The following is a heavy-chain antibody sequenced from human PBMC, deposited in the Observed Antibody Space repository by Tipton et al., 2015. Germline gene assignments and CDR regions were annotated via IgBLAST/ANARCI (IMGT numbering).Heavy chain of an antibody. Sequence: GLVKPSETLSLTCTVSGGSISSSSYYWGWIRQPPEKGLEWIGNIYYSGSTYYNPSLKSRVTISVDTSMNQFSLNLTSVTPEDTAVYYCARETLSLYDTYDSWMYYSGLDVWGQGTTVTVSS. V-gene: IGHV4-39*02. CDR1: GGSISSSSYY. D-gene: IGHD2/OR15-2a*01. CDR3: ARETLSLYDTYDSWMYYSGLDV. J-gene: IGHJ6*02. CDR2: IYYSGST.